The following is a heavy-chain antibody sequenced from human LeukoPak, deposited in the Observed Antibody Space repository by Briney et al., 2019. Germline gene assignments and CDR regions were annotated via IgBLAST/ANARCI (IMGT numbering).Heavy chain of an antibody. CDR1: GYTFTSYG. V-gene: IGHV1-18*01. CDR3: ARAGGRQRGFYY. Sequence: ASVKVSCKASGYTFTSYGISWVRQAPGQGLEWMEWISAYNGNTNYAQKLPGRVNMTTDISTDPAYKALRGLIYDTTAVYYCARAGGRQRGFYYWGQGTLVTVSS. D-gene: IGHD3-10*01. J-gene: IGHJ4*02. CDR2: ISAYNGNT.